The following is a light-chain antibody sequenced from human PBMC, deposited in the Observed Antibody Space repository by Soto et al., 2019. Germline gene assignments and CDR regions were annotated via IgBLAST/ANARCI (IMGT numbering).Light chain of an antibody. V-gene: IGKV3-15*01. CDR3: QQYQGSPFP. J-gene: IGKJ2*01. CDR1: QHVSNH. Sequence: EIVMTQSPATLSVSPGEGATLSCRANQHVSNHLAWYQHKPGQAPRLLIHAASRRAPGIPARFSGSGSGTEFTLTITSLQSEDFAVYYCQQYQGSPFPFGQGTKLEIK. CDR2: AAS.